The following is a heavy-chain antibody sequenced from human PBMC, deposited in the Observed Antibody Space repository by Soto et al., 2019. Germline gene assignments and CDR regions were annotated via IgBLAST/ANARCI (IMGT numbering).Heavy chain of an antibody. CDR3: ARRFGYSTSYDSYYLDV. CDR2: ISIYNGNT. D-gene: IGHD6-13*01. J-gene: IGHJ6*03. V-gene: IGHV1-18*01. Sequence: QIQLVQSGGEVKKPGAPVKVSCKASGYTFTSYGISWVRQAPGQGLEWMGWISIYNGNTNYAEKFQGRVTMTTDTSTSTAYMELGSLRSDDTAVYYCARRFGYSTSYDSYYLDVWGKGTPVTVSS. CDR1: GYTFTSYG.